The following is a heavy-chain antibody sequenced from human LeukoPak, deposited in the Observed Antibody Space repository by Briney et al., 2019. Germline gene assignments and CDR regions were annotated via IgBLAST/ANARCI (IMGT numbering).Heavy chain of an antibody. CDR1: GGSISSGSYF. CDR2: IYTSGST. Sequence: SETLSLTCTVSGGSISSGSYFWSWIRQPAGKGLEWIGRIYTSGSTDYNPSLKSRVTISRDTSKNQFSLKVSSVTAADTAVYYCARDSPTAYCSGGTCYFDYWGQGTLVTVSS. CDR3: ARDSPTAYCSGGTCYFDY. V-gene: IGHV4-61*02. J-gene: IGHJ4*02. D-gene: IGHD2-15*01.